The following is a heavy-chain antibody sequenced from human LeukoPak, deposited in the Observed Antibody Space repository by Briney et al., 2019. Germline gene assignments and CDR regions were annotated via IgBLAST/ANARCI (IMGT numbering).Heavy chain of an antibody. D-gene: IGHD3-9*01. CDR1: GGSFSGYY. CDR2: INHSGST. Sequence: SETLSLTCAVYGGSFSGYYWSWIRQPPGKGLEWIGEINHSGSTNYNPSLKSRVAISVDTSKNQFSLKLSSVTAADTAVYYCARRTTYFGWRPSESPSCFDYWGQGTLVTVSS. J-gene: IGHJ4*02. V-gene: IGHV4-34*01. CDR3: ARRTTYFGWRPSESPSCFDY.